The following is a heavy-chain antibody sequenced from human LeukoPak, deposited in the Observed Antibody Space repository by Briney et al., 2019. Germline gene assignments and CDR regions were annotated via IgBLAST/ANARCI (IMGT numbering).Heavy chain of an antibody. V-gene: IGHV4-4*07. CDR3: ARRRSILGLYNWFDP. J-gene: IGHJ5*02. D-gene: IGHD1-26*01. CDR2: IYTSGST. Sequence: SETLSLTCTVSGGSISDYYWTWIRQPAGKGLEWIGRIYTSGSTNYNPSLKSRVTISVDTSKNQFSLKLSSVTAADTAVYYCARRRSILGLYNWFDPWGQGTLVTVSS. CDR1: GGSISDYY.